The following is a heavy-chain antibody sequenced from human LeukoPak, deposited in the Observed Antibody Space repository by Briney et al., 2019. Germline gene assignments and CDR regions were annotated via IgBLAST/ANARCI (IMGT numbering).Heavy chain of an antibody. D-gene: IGHD6-13*01. J-gene: IGHJ6*03. CDR2: INPNSGGT. Sequence: ASVKVSCKASGYTFTGYYMHWVRQAPGQGLEWMGWINPNSGGTNYAQKFQGRVTMTRDTSISTAYMELSRLRSDDTAVYYCARGYSSSWYLVYYYYMDVWGKGTTVTISS. V-gene: IGHV1-2*02. CDR3: ARGYSSSWYLVYYYYMDV. CDR1: GYTFTGYY.